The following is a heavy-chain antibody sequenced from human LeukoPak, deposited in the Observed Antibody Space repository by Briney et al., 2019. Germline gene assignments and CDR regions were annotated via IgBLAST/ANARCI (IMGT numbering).Heavy chain of an antibody. J-gene: IGHJ4*02. CDR2: ISYDGSNK. Sequence: GGSLRLSCAASGFTFSSYAMHWVRQAPGKGLEWVAVISYDGSNKYYADSVKGRFTISRDNSKNTLYLQMNSLRAEDTAVYYGSYGDDFDYWGQGTLVTVPS. CDR1: GFTFSSYA. V-gene: IGHV3-30-3*01. CDR3: SYGDDFDY. D-gene: IGHD4-17*01.